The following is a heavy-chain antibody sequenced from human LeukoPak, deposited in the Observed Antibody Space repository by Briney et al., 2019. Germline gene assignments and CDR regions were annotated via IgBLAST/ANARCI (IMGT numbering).Heavy chain of an antibody. CDR2: VIASGAVT. CDR3: AKGDSGDYAFDY. D-gene: IGHD4-17*01. Sequence: PGGSLRLSCAASGFTFSRYAMSWVRQAPGKGLEWVSAVIASGAVTYYADSVKGRFTISRDNSKKTMSLQMNSLRAEDTAVYYCAKGDSGDYAFDYWGRGTLVTVSS. CDR1: GFTFSRYA. J-gene: IGHJ4*02. V-gene: IGHV3-23*01.